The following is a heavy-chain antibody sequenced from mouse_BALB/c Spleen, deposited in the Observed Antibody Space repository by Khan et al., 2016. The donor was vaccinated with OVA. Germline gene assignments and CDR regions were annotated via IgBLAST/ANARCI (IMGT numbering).Heavy chain of an antibody. Sequence: VQLQQSGAELVKPGASVKISCKASGYSFTSYYIHWVMQSRGQSLEWIGYVDPFSAVTTYNQKFKGQATLTVDKSSSTAYIHLSNLTSEDSAVYCGTGNGYVAWFTYWGQGTLVTVSA. CDR1: GYSFTSYY. V-gene: IGHV1-31*01. D-gene: IGHD2-2*01. J-gene: IGHJ3*01. CDR3: TGNGYVAWFTY. CDR2: VDPFSAVT.